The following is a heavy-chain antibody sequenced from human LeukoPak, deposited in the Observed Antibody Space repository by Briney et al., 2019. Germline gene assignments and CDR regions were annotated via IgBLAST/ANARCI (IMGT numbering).Heavy chain of an antibody. CDR1: GGSISSSSYY. CDR2: IYYSGST. J-gene: IGHJ3*01. D-gene: IGHD2/OR15-2a*01. Sequence: SETLSLTCTVSGGSISSSSYYWGWIRQPPGKGLEWIGSIYYSGSTYYNPSLKSRVTISVDTSKNQFSLKLSSVTAADTAVYYCASAIVIPAWAFDLWGQGTVVTVSS. CDR3: ASAIVIPAWAFDL. V-gene: IGHV4-39*07.